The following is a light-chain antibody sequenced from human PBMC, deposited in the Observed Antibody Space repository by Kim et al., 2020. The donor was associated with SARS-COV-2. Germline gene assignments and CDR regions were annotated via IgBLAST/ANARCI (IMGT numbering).Light chain of an antibody. Sequence: NVSTSGSRCSTKIGNRFVSWYHQLPGTAPTLLIYDSNERPSGISARFSGSKSGTSATLTITGRQTGDEADYYCAAWDSSLRDYVFGTGTKVTVL. V-gene: IGLV1-51*01. CDR3: AAWDSSLRDYV. CDR2: DSN. CDR1: STKIGNRF. J-gene: IGLJ1*01.